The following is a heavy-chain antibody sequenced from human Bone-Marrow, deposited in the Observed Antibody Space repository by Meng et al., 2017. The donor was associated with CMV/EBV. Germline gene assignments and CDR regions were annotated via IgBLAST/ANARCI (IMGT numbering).Heavy chain of an antibody. CDR3: ARDRGDVLRYFDWLPYPNDY. D-gene: IGHD3-9*01. Sequence: GGSLRLSCAASGFTVSSNYMSWVRQAPGKGLEWVSVIYSGGSTYYADSVKGRFTISRDNSKNTLYLQMNSLRAEDTAVYYCARDRGDVLRYFDWLPYPNDYWGQGTLVTVSS. V-gene: IGHV3-53*01. CDR2: IYSGGST. J-gene: IGHJ4*02. CDR1: GFTVSSNY.